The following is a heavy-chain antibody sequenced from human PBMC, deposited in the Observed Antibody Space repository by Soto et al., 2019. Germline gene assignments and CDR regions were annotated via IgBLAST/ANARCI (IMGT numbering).Heavy chain of an antibody. CDR3: AKSAHMDYGDYISFSFDY. CDR1: GFTFDDYA. D-gene: IGHD4-17*01. Sequence: PGGSLRLSCAASGFTFDDYAMHWVRQAPGKGLEWVSGISWNSGSIGYADSVKGRFTISRGNAKNSLYLQMNSLRAEDTALYYCAKSAHMDYGDYISFSFDYWGQGTLVTVSS. J-gene: IGHJ4*02. V-gene: IGHV3-9*01. CDR2: ISWNSGSI.